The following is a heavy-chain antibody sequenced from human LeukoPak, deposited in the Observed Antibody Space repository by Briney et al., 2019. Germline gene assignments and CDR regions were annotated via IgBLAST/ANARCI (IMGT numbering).Heavy chain of an antibody. Sequence: GGSLRLSCAASGFTFSSYGMHWVRQAPGKGLEWVAVIWYDGSNKYYADSVKGRFTISRDNSKNTLYLQMNSLRAEDTAVYYCALESYLTGTAGLDYWGQGTLVTVSS. CDR2: IWYDGSNK. D-gene: IGHD1-20*01. J-gene: IGHJ4*02. V-gene: IGHV3-30*02. CDR1: GFTFSSYG. CDR3: ALESYLTGTAGLDY.